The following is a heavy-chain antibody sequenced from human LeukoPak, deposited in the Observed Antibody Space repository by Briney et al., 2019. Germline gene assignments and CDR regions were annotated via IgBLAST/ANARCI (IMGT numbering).Heavy chain of an antibody. CDR1: GYSISSSNW. V-gene: IGHV4-28*03. CDR2: IYYSGST. D-gene: IGHD6-13*01. Sequence: SETLSLTCAVSGYSISSSNWWGWIRQPPGKGLEWIGYIYYSGSTYYNPSLKSRVTMSIDKSKNQLSLKLSSVTAADTAVYYCARAAAGTSDSDAFDIWGQGTMVTVSS. CDR3: ARAAAGTSDSDAFDI. J-gene: IGHJ3*02.